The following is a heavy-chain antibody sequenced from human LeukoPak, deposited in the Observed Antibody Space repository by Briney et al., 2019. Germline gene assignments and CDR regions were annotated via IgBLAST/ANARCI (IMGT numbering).Heavy chain of an antibody. CDR2: IKQDGSEK. Sequence: GGSLRLSCAASGFTFSSYWMSWVRQAPGKGLEWVANIKQDGSEKYYVDSVKGRFTISRDNAKNSLYLQMNSLRAEDTAVYYCARLLYSGYDDAFDIWGQGTMVTVSS. J-gene: IGHJ3*02. V-gene: IGHV3-7*01. D-gene: IGHD5-12*01. CDR3: ARLLYSGYDDAFDI. CDR1: GFTFSSYW.